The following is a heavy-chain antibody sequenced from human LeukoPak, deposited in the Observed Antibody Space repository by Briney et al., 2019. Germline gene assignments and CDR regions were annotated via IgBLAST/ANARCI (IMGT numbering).Heavy chain of an antibody. J-gene: IGHJ4*02. CDR2: ISSSGSTI. Sequence: PGGSLRLSCAASGFTFSSYEMNWVRQAPGKGLEWVSYISSSGSTIYYADSVKGRFTISRDNAKNSLYPQMNSLRAEDTAVYYCAREQTGYYDSSGSFDYWGQGTLVTVSS. CDR3: AREQTGYYDSSGSFDY. V-gene: IGHV3-48*03. D-gene: IGHD3-22*01. CDR1: GFTFSSYE.